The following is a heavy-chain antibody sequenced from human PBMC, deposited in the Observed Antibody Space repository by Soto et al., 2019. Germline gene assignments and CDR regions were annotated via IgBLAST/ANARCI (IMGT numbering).Heavy chain of an antibody. D-gene: IGHD6-13*01. Sequence: SGPTLVNPTETLTLTCTVSGFSLSNARMGMSWIRQPPGKALEWLAHIFSNDEKSYSTSLKSRLIISKDTSKSQVVLTMTNMDPVDTATYYCARIGYSSSWYLFDYWGQGTLVTVSS. J-gene: IGHJ4*02. V-gene: IGHV2-26*01. CDR2: IFSNDEK. CDR3: ARIGYSSSWYLFDY. CDR1: GFSLSNARMG.